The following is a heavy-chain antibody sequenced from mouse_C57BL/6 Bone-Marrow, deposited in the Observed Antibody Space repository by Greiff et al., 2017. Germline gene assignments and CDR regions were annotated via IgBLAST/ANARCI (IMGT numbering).Heavy chain of an antibody. V-gene: IGHV1-82*01. Sequence: QVQLQQSGPELVKPGASVKISCKASGYAFSSSWMNWVKQRPGKGLEWIGRIYPGDGDTNYNGKFKGKVTLTADKSSSTAYMQLSSLTSEDSAVYFCALGEGDWYFDVWGTGTTVTVSS. D-gene: IGHD4-1*01. J-gene: IGHJ1*03. CDR2: IYPGDGDT. CDR3: ALGEGDWYFDV. CDR1: GYAFSSSW.